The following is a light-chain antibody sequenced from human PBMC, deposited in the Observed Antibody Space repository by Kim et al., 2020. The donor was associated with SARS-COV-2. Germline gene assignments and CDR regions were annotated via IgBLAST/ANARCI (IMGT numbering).Light chain of an antibody. CDR1: TLGDKY. Sequence: SYELTQPPSVSVSPGQTASITCSGDTLGDKYACWYQQKPGQSPVLVIYQNSKRPSGIPERFSGSNSGNTATLTISGTQAMDEADYYCQALVSSTDYFFGT. J-gene: IGLJ1*01. CDR2: QNS. CDR3: QALVSSTDYF. V-gene: IGLV3-1*01.